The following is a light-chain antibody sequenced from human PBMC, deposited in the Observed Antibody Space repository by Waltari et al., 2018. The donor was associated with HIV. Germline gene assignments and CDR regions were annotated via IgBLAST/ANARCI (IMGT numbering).Light chain of an antibody. V-gene: IGLV3-25*03. CDR1: TLAKQY. Sequence: SYELTQPPSVSVSPGQTDRITCSGDTLAKQYAYWYQQKPGQAPQLVMYQDIERPSGIPERFSGSSSGTAVTLTISRVQAADEADYYCQSIDSGGTFVFGTGTKVTVL. CDR2: QDI. CDR3: QSIDSGGTFV. J-gene: IGLJ1*01.